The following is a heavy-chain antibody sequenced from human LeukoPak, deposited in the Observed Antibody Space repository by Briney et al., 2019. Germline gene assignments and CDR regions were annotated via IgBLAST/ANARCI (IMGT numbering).Heavy chain of an antibody. CDR2: INHSGST. Sequence: SETLSLTCAVYGGSFSGYYWSWIRQPPGKGLEWIGEINHSGSTNYNPSLKSRVTISVDTSKNQFSLKLSSVTAADTAVYYCARGHITMPSPPKKRRYYFDYWGQGTLSPSPQ. CDR3: ARGHITMPSPPKKRRYYFDY. V-gene: IGHV4-34*01. J-gene: IGHJ4*02. D-gene: IGHD3-10*01. CDR1: GGSFSGYY.